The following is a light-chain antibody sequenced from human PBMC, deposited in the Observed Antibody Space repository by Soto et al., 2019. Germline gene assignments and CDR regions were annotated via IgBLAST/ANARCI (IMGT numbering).Light chain of an antibody. CDR1: QSVGIN. V-gene: IGKV3-11*01. Sequence: EIVMTQSPVTLSVSPGERATLSCRASQSVGINLAWYQQKPGQPPRLLIYDSSNRATGIPARFSGSGSGTDFTLTISSLEPEDFAVYYCQQRSVLFTFGGGTKVDIK. CDR2: DSS. J-gene: IGKJ4*01. CDR3: QQRSVLFT.